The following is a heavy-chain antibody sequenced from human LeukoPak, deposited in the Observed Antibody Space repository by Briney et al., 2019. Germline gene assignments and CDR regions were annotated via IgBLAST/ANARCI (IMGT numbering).Heavy chain of an antibody. CDR3: AKDRDDYGDYIFDY. V-gene: IGHV3-33*06. CDR2: MWYDGSNK. D-gene: IGHD4-17*01. Sequence: PGGSLRLSCAASGFTFSSYGMHWVRQAPGKGLEWVAVMWYDGSNKYYADSVKGRFTISRDNSKNTVYLQMNSLRAEDTAVYYCAKDRDDYGDYIFDYWGQGTLVTVSS. J-gene: IGHJ4*02. CDR1: GFTFSSYG.